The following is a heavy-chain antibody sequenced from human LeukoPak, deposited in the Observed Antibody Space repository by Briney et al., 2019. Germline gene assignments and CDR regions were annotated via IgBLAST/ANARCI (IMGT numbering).Heavy chain of an antibody. CDR1: GFTFSTYW. J-gene: IGHJ4*02. V-gene: IGHV3-7*01. D-gene: IGHD2-15*01. CDR3: ARVRCCSNSCFPGY. Sequence: GGSLRLSCAASGFTFSTYWMSWVRQAPGKGLEWVSNIKQDGSDKYYVDSVKGRFTISRDNAKNSLSLQMNSVRAEDTGVYYCARVRCCSNSCFPGYWGQGTVVSVST. CDR2: IKQDGSDK.